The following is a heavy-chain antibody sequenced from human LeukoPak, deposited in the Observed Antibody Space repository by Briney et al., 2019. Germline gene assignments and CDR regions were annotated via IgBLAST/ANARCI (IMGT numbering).Heavy chain of an antibody. D-gene: IGHD3-10*01. CDR3: ARPSLWFGDASYYLDV. V-gene: IGHV4-4*09. Sequence: PSETLSLTCTVSGGSISSYYWSWIRQAPGKGLEWIGHVYSSDSTHYSPSLKSRVTISVDTSKNQFSLKLRSVTAADTAVYYCARPSLWFGDASYYLDVWGKGTTVTVSS. CDR1: GGSISSYY. CDR2: VYSSDST. J-gene: IGHJ6*03.